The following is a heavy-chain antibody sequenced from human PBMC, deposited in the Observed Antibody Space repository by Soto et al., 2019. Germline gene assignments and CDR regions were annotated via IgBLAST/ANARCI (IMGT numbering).Heavy chain of an antibody. J-gene: IGHJ5*02. CDR3: AKVPYYYDSSGYYWFDP. CDR2: ISGSGGST. CDR1: GFTFSSYA. Sequence: PGGSLRLSCAPSGFTFSSYAMSWVRQAPGKGLEWVSAISGSGGSTYYADSVKGRFTISRDNSKNTLYLQMNSLRAEDTAVYYCAKVPYYYDSSGYYWFDPWGQGTLVTVS. V-gene: IGHV3-23*01. D-gene: IGHD3-22*01.